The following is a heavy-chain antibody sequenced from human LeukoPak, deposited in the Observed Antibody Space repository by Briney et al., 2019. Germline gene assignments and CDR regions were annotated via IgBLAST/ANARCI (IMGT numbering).Heavy chain of an antibody. CDR1: GYTFTSYY. V-gene: IGHV1-46*01. Sequence: ASVKVSCKACGYTFTSYYMHWVRQAPGQGLEWMGIINPSGGSTSYAQKFQGRVTMTRDTSTSTVYMELSSLRSEDTAVYYCARVFRERYYFDYWGQGTLVTVSS. CDR2: INPSGGST. CDR3: ARVFRERYYFDY. J-gene: IGHJ4*02.